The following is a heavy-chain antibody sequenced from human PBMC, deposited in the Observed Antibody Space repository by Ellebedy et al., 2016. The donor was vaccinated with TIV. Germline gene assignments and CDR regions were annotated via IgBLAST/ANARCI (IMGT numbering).Heavy chain of an antibody. Sequence: GGSLRLXXAVSGFTFSSYWMHWVRQAPGKGLVWVSRINTDGSATSYTDSVQGRFTISRDNAKNTLYLQMSSLRDDDTAVYYCARARLPVPATLGSYYNLDVWGHGTTVTVSS. CDR2: INTDGSAT. CDR3: ARARLPVPATLGSYYNLDV. CDR1: GFTFSSYW. V-gene: IGHV3-74*01. D-gene: IGHD2-2*01. J-gene: IGHJ6*02.